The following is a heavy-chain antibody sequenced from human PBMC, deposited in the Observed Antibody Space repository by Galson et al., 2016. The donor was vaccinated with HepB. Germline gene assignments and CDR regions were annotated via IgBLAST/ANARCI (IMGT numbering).Heavy chain of an antibody. V-gene: IGHV3-64D*06. CDR3: VKDRRGTYSFDD. Sequence: SLRLSCAASGFTFSSYAMHWVRQAPGKGLEYVSGINDNGGTTHYADFVKGRSTISRDNSKNAVYLQISSLRPGDTAVYKCVKDRRGTYSFDDWGQGTVVTVSS. CDR1: GFTFSSYA. J-gene: IGHJ4*02. D-gene: IGHD3-16*01. CDR2: INDNGGTT.